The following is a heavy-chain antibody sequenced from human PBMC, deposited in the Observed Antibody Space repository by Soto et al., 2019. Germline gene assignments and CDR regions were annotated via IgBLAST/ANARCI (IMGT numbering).Heavy chain of an antibody. CDR2: MYYSGGS. V-gene: IGHV4-59*01. D-gene: IGHD3-16*01. CDR3: VRSGHSFGGVM. CDR1: GASMNNYY. Sequence: SETLSLTCTVSGASMNNYYGSWVRQPPGKGLEWIGYMYYSGGSNSNPSLKGRVTISVDISKNQISLKLTSVTAADTAVYYCVRSGHSFGGVMWGQGTLVTVSS. J-gene: IGHJ4*02.